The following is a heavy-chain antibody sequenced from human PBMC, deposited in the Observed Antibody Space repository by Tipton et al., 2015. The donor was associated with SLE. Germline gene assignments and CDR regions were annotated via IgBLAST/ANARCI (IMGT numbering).Heavy chain of an antibody. CDR3: ARHRTFDSHSSGYYLPCHLDN. CDR1: GGSISSTSYY. V-gene: IGHV4-39*01. J-gene: IGHJ4*02. CDR2: VYYSGITSYNSGST. Sequence: TLSLTCTVSGGSISSTSYYWGWIRQPPGKGLDWIGSVYYSGITSYNSGSTSYNPSLKSRVIISVDASKNQFSLKLNSLTAADPAVYYCARHRTFDSHSSGYYLPCHLDNWGQGTLVTVSS. D-gene: IGHD3-22*01.